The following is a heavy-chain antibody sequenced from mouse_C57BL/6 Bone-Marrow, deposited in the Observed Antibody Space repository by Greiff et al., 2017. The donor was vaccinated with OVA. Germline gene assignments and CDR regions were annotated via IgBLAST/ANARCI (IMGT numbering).Heavy chain of an antibody. V-gene: IGHV1-74*01. CDR2: IHPSDSDT. J-gene: IGHJ2*01. CDR3: ARERSGYYGSSPYFDD. CDR1: GYTFTSYW. Sequence: QVQLQQPGAELVKPGASVKVSCKASGYTFTSYWMHWVKQRPGQGLEWIGRIHPSDSDTNYNQKFKGKATLTVDKSSSTAYMQLSSLTSEDSAVYYWARERSGYYGSSPYFDDWGQGTTLTVSS. D-gene: IGHD1-1*01.